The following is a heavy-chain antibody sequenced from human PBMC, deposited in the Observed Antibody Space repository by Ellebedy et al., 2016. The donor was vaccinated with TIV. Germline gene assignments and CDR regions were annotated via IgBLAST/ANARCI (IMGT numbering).Heavy chain of an antibody. CDR3: ARESVRYFDCDY. D-gene: IGHD3-9*01. Sequence: GGSLRLSCAVSGFTFGSYAMNWVRQAPGKGLEWVSAISGSGGSAYYADSVRGRFTISRDNSKRTLYLQMNSLRAEDTAVYYCARESVRYFDCDYWGLGTLVTVSS. J-gene: IGHJ4*02. CDR2: ISGSGGSA. CDR1: GFTFGSYA. V-gene: IGHV3-23*01.